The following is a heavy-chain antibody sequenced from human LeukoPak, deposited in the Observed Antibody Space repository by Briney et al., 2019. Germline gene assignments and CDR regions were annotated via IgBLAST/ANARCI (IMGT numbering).Heavy chain of an antibody. CDR2: ISTGSADR. V-gene: IGHV3-48*01. J-gene: IGHJ5*01. D-gene: IGHD2-15*01. CDR1: GFTFSDFS. Sequence: GGSLRLSCAASGFTFSDFSFSWVRQAPGKGLEWVSYISTGSADRKYADSVKGRFTISRDDATNSVSLLMNSLRGDDAAVYYCARDVGYCSGGNCYRWLASWGQGTLVTVSS. CDR3: ARDVGYCSGGNCYRWLAS.